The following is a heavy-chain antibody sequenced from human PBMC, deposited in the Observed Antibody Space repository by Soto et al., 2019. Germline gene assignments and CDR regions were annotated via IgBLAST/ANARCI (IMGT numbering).Heavy chain of an antibody. D-gene: IGHD1-26*01. V-gene: IGHV3-33*01. CDR2: IWYDGSNK. CDR3: ARDLGESVGSLDY. CDR1: GFTFSSYG. J-gene: IGHJ4*02. Sequence: PGGSLRLSCAASGFTFSSYGMHWVRQAPGKGLEWVAVIWYDGSNKYYADSVKGRFTISRDNSKNTLYLQMNSLRAEDTAVYYCARDLGESVGSLDYWGQGTLVTVSS.